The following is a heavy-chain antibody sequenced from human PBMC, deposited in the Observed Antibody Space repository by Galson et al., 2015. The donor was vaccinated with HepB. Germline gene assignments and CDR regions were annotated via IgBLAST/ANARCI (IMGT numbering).Heavy chain of an antibody. Sequence: QSGAEVKKPGESLRISCKGSGYSFTSYWISWVRQMPGKGLEWMGRIDPSDSYTNYSPSFQGHVTISADKSISTAYLQWSSLKASDTAMYYCARHEEQLAPSYYYYMDVWGKGTTVTVSS. V-gene: IGHV5-10-1*01. CDR3: ARHEEQLAPSYYYYMDV. CDR1: GYSFTSYW. CDR2: IDPSDSYT. J-gene: IGHJ6*03. D-gene: IGHD6-6*01.